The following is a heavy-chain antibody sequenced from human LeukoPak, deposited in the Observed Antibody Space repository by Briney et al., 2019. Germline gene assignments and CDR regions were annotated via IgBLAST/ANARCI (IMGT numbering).Heavy chain of an antibody. CDR2: IIPIFGTA. CDR1: GYTFTTYA. J-gene: IGHJ4*02. V-gene: IGHV1-69*13. CDR3: ARGYCSGGSCYDLVR. Sequence: ASVKVSCKTSGYTFTTYAINWVRQAPGQGLEWMGGIIPIFGTANYAQKFQGRVTITADESTSTAYMELSSLRSEDTAVYYCARGYCSGGSCYDLVRWGQGTLVTVSS. D-gene: IGHD2-15*01.